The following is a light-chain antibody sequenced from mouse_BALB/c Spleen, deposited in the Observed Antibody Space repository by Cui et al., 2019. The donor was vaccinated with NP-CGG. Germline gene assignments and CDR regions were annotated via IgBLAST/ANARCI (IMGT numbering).Light chain of an antibody. CDR2: GTN. J-gene: IGLJ1*01. Sequence: HGVVTQEPAPTTSHGETVTLTCRSSTGAVTTSNYANWVQENPDHLFTGLIGGTNNRAPGVPTRFSGSLIGDKAALTITGAQTEDEAIYFCALWYSNHWVFGGGTKLTVL. CDR1: TGAVTTSNY. V-gene: IGLV1*01. CDR3: ALWYSNHWV.